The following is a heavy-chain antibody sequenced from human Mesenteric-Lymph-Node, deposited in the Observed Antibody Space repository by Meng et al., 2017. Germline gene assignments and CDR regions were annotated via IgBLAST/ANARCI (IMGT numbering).Heavy chain of an antibody. CDR3: ARGYYDSSGYGYWYFDL. J-gene: IGHJ2*01. D-gene: IGHD3-22*01. CDR2: IYYSGST. CDR1: GGSIRSGGYY. Sequence: QVRLREPAPGLRNPSRPRSLPCPAFGGSIRSGGYYWSWIRQHPGKGLEWIGYIYYSGSTYYNPSLKSRVTISVDTSKNQSSLKLSSVTAADTAVYYCARGYYDSSGYGYWYFDLWGRGTLVTVSS. V-gene: IGHV4-31*03.